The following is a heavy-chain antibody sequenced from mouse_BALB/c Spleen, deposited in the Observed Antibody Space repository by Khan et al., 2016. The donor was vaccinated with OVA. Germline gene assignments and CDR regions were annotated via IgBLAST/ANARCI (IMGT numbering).Heavy chain of an antibody. J-gene: IGHJ4*01. Sequence: VQLQQSGAELMKPGASVKLSCTVSGFNITDTYMHWVKLRPAQGLEWIGRIDPANGTTKYDPKFQGKATITADTSSNTAYLQLNSLTSEDTAIYYCANSILLYAMDYWGQGTSVTVSS. V-gene: IGHV14-3*02. CDR3: ANSILLYAMDY. CDR1: GFNITDTY. CDR2: IDPANGTT.